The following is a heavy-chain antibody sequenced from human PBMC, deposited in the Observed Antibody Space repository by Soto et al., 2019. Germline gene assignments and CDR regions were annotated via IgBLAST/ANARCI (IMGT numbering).Heavy chain of an antibody. CDR1: GFTFSTYA. Sequence: GGSLRLSCAASGFTFSTYALDWVRQAPGTGLDWVAGVSARGGDTSYANSVKGRFTISRDNTKDRLYLQMNSLRAEDTAAYYFAKSSRRAHYYGMDGWGQGTTVTVSS. CDR3: AKSSRRAHYYGMDG. D-gene: IGHD6-6*01. V-gene: IGHV3-23*01. J-gene: IGHJ6*02. CDR2: VSARGGDT.